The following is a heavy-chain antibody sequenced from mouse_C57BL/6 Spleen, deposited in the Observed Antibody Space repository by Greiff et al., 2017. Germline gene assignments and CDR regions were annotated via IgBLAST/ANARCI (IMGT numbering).Heavy chain of an antibody. CDR1: GFTFSDYG. CDR2: ISSGSSTI. V-gene: IGHV5-17*01. J-gene: IGHJ4*01. D-gene: IGHD5-1-1*01. CDR3: ARGDTCEDYAMDY. Sequence: EVQLVESGGGLVKPGGSLKLSCAASGFTFSDYGMHWVRQAPEKGLEWVAYISSGSSTIYYADTVKGRFTISRDNAKNTLFLQMTSLRSEDTAMYYCARGDTCEDYAMDYWVQGTSVTVSS.